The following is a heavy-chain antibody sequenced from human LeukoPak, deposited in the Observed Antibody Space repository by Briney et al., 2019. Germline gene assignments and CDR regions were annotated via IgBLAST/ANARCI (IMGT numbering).Heavy chain of an antibody. Sequence: SETLSLTCTVSGGSISSGGYYWSWIRQHPGKGLEWIGYIYYSGSTYYNPSLKSRVTISVDTSKNQFSLKLSSVTAADTAVYYRAAPGDIGSGYFHDAFDIWGQGTMVTVSS. CDR1: GGSISSGGYY. J-gene: IGHJ3*02. D-gene: IGHD3-22*01. CDR3: AAPGDIGSGYFHDAFDI. V-gene: IGHV4-31*03. CDR2: IYYSGST.